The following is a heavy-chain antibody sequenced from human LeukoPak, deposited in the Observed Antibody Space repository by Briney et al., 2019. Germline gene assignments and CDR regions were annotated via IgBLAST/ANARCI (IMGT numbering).Heavy chain of an antibody. D-gene: IGHD3/OR15-3a*01. CDR3: ARQTGSGLFILP. J-gene: IGHJ4*02. CDR1: GGSISSSTYY. V-gene: IGHV4-39*01. Sequence: SETLSLTCTVSGGSISSSTYYWGWIRQPPGKGLEWIGSIYYSGNTYYNASLKSRVTISIDTSKNQFSLKLTSVTAADTAVYYCARQTGSGLFILPGGQGTLVTVSS. CDR2: IYYSGNT.